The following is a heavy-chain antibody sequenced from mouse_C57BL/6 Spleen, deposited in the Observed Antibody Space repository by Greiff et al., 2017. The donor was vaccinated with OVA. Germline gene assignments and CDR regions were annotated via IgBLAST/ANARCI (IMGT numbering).Heavy chain of an antibody. D-gene: IGHD2-1*01. CDR2: INPSSGYT. CDR1: GYTFTSYT. J-gene: IGHJ1*03. V-gene: IGHV1-4*01. Sequence: VQGVESGAELARPGASVKMSCKASGYTFTSYTMHWVKQRPGQGLEWIGYINPSSGYTKYNQKFKDKATLTADKSSSTAYMQLSSLTSEDSAVYYCARSGGNYWYFDVWGTGTTVTVSS. CDR3: ARSGGNYWYFDV.